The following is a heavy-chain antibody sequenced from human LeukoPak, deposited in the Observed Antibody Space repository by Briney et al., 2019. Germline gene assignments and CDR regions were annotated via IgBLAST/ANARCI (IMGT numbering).Heavy chain of an antibody. CDR3: ARDFPYDSSGYYSSDAFDI. Sequence: PSETLSLTCTVSGGSISSYYWSWIRQPAGKGLEWIGCIYTSGSTNYNPSLKSRVTMSVDTSKNQFSLKLSSVTAADTAVYYCARDFPYDSSGYYSSDAFDIWGQGTMVTVSS. J-gene: IGHJ3*02. D-gene: IGHD3-22*01. CDR2: IYTSGST. CDR1: GGSISSYY. V-gene: IGHV4-4*07.